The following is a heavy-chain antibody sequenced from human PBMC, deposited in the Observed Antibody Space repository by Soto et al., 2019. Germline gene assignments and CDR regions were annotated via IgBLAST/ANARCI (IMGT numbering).Heavy chain of an antibody. CDR3: ALPGGGPYNSRWFDP. Sequence: QVQLVESGGGVVQPGRSLRLSCAASGFTFSSYGMHWVRQAPGKGLEWVAVISYDGSNKYYADSVKGRFTISRDNSKNTLYRQMNSLRAEDTAVYYCALPGGGPYNSRWFDPWGQGTLVTVSS. V-gene: IGHV3-30*03. D-gene: IGHD3-10*01. CDR1: GFTFSSYG. J-gene: IGHJ5*02. CDR2: ISYDGSNK.